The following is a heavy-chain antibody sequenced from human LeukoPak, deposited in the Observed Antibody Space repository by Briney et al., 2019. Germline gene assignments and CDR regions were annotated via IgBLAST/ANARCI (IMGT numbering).Heavy chain of an antibody. Sequence: GGSLRLSCAASGFTFSSYSMNWVRQAPGKGLEWVSYISIGSTTIYHADSVKGRFTISRDDAKNSLYLQMNSLRVEDTAVYYCARDYGGNSALRYWGQGTLVTVSS. CDR2: ISIGSTTI. CDR3: ARDYGGNSALRY. V-gene: IGHV3-48*04. D-gene: IGHD4-23*01. CDR1: GFTFSSYS. J-gene: IGHJ4*02.